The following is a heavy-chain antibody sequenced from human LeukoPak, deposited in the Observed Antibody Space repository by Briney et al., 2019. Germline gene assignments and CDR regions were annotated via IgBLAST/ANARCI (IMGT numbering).Heavy chain of an antibody. J-gene: IGHJ4*02. D-gene: IGHD1-1*01. V-gene: IGHV4-39*07. CDR3: ARGEDWKSTTFDY. Sequence: SETLSLTCTVSGGSVSSSTYYWGWMRQPPGKGLEWIGSIYYSVNTYYNPSLKSRVTISVETSKSQFSLKLTSVTAADTAVYYCARGEDWKSTTFDYWGQGTLVTVAS. CDR1: GGSVSSSTYY. CDR2: IYYSVNT.